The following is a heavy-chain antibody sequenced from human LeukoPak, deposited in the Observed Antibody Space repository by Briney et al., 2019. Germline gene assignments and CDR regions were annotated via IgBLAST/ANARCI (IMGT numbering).Heavy chain of an antibody. CDR2: IIPIFGTA. CDR1: GGTFSSYA. Sequence: ASVKVSCKASGGTFSSYAISWVRQAPGQGLEWMGRIIPIFGTANYAQKFQGRVTITTDESTSTAYMELSSLRSEDTAVYYCARGLFSSSWYVRDFDYWGQGTLVTVSS. J-gene: IGHJ4*02. CDR3: ARGLFSSSWYVRDFDY. V-gene: IGHV1-69*05. D-gene: IGHD6-13*01.